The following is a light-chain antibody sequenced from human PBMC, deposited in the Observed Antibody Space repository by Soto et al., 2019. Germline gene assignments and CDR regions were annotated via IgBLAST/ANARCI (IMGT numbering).Light chain of an antibody. V-gene: IGKV1-5*01. CDR2: DAY. CDR1: QSIRSW. CDR3: QQYESYSPLT. Sequence: DIQMTQSPSILSASVGDRVTITCRASQSIRSWLAWYQQKPGKAPKLLIYDAYSLESGVPSRFSGRRSGTEFILNIAGLQPEDFANYYCQQYESYSPLTLGGGTRVDSK. J-gene: IGKJ4*01.